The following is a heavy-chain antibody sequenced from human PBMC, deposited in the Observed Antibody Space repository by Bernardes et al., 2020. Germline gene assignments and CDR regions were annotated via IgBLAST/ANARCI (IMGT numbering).Heavy chain of an antibody. CDR2: IYHSGST. Sequence: SETLSLTCAVSGGSISSSNWWSWVRQPPGKGLEWIGEIYHSGSTNYNPSLKSRVTISVDKSKNQFSLKLSSVTAADTAVYYCARLSLGGGTYFDYWGQGTLVTVSS. CDR1: GGSISSSNW. V-gene: IGHV4-4*02. J-gene: IGHJ4*02. D-gene: IGHD3-16*01. CDR3: ARLSLGGGTYFDY.